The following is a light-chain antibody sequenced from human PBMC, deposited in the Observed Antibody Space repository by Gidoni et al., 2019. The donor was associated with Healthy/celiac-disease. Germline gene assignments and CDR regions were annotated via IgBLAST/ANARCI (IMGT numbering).Light chain of an antibody. V-gene: IGKV1-39*01. CDR1: QSISSY. CDR2: AAS. J-gene: IGKJ4*01. Sequence: DIQMTPSPSSLSASVGDRVTITCRASQSISSYLNWYQQKPGKAPKLLIYAASSLQSGVPSRVRGSGSGTDFTLTISSLQPEDFATYYCQQSYSTPLTFGGXTKVEIK. CDR3: QQSYSTPLT.